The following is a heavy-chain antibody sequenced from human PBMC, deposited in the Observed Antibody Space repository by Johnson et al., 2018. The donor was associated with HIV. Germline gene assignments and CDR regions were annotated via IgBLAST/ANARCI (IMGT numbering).Heavy chain of an antibody. J-gene: IGHJ3*02. Sequence: QVQLVESGGGVVQPGRSLRLSCAASGFSLSSYAMHWVRQAPGKGLEWVAVISYDGSDKYYADSVKGRFTISRDNSKNTLYLQMNSLRAEDTAVYYCAKGPQGIATPDAFDIWGQGTMVTVSS. V-gene: IGHV3-30*04. CDR2: ISYDGSDK. D-gene: IGHD2-21*01. CDR1: GFSLSSYA. CDR3: AKGPQGIATPDAFDI.